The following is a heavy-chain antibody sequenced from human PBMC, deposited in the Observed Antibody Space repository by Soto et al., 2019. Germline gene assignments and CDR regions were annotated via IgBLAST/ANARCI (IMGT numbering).Heavy chain of an antibody. D-gene: IGHD2-8*01. V-gene: IGHV3-23*01. Sequence: PGGSLRLSCAASGFTFSSYAMSWVRQAPGKGLEWVSAISGSGGSTYYADSVKGRFTISRDNSKNTLYLQMNSLKTEDTAVYYCTTDPGGGVTPREVPDYWGQGTLVTVSS. J-gene: IGHJ4*02. CDR2: ISGSGGST. CDR3: TTDPGGGVTPREVPDY. CDR1: GFTFSSYA.